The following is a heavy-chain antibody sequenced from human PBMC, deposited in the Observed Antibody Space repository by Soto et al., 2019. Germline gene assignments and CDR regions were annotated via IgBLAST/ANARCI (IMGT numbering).Heavy chain of an antibody. Sequence: GGSLRLSCAASGFNISSYGMHWVRQAPGKGLEWVAVISYDGTDTYDAYSVEGRFTISRDNPKNTLYLQMHSLRAEDTADYYCAKARLLSRGPRYYYGMDVWGQGTTVTVSS. CDR1: GFNISSYG. CDR2: ISYDGTDT. V-gene: IGHV3-30*18. CDR3: AKARLLSRGPRYYYGMDV. D-gene: IGHD2-21*02. J-gene: IGHJ6*02.